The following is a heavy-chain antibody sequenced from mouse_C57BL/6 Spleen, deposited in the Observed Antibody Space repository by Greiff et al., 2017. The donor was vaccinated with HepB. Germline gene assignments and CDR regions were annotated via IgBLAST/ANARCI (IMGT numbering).Heavy chain of an antibody. V-gene: IGHV5-4*01. CDR1: GFTFSSYA. Sequence: EVHLVESGGGLVKPGGSLKLSCAASGFTFSSYAMSWVRQTPEKRLEWVATISDGGSYTYYPDNVKGRFTISRDNAKNNLYLQMSHLKSEDTAMYYCAREGYSNYWFAYWGQGTLVTVSA. CDR3: AREGYSNYWFAY. J-gene: IGHJ3*01. D-gene: IGHD2-5*01. CDR2: ISDGGSYT.